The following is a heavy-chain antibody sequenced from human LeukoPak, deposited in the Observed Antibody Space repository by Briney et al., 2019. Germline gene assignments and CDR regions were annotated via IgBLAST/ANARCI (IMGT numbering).Heavy chain of an antibody. CDR3: AAPQNMVRGVTQPDAFDI. Sequence: SVKVSCKASGGTFSSYAISWVRQAPGQGLEWMGRIIPIFGAANYAQKFQGRVTITTDESTSTAYMELSSLRSEDTAVYYCAAPQNMVRGVTQPDAFDIWGQGTMVTVSS. CDR1: GGTFSSYA. CDR2: IIPIFGAA. V-gene: IGHV1-69*05. D-gene: IGHD3-10*01. J-gene: IGHJ3*02.